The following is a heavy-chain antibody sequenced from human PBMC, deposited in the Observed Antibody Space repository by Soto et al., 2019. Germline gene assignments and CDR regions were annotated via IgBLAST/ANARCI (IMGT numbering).Heavy chain of an antibody. V-gene: IGHV3-23*01. D-gene: IGHD4-17*01. CDR2: ISGSGGST. CDR3: ARDRTVTIQPDAFDI. CDR1: GFTFSNYA. J-gene: IGHJ3*02. Sequence: GGSLRLSCAVSGFTFSNYAMSWVRQVPGKGLEWVSTISGSGGSTYYADSVKGRFTISRDNSKNTLYLQMNGLRAEDTAVYYCARDRTVTIQPDAFDIWGQGTMVTVSS.